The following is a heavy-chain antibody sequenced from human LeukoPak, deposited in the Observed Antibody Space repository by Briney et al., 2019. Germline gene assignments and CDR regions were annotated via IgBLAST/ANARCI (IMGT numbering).Heavy chain of an antibody. CDR3: ARDGPIERNAFDI. Sequence: ALVKVSCKASGYTFTSYGISWVRQAPGQGLEWMGWISGYNGNTNYAQKLQGRVTMTTDTSTSTAYMELRILRSDDTAVYYCARDGPIERNAFDIWGQGTMVTVSS. J-gene: IGHJ3*02. CDR2: ISGYNGNT. CDR1: GYTFTSYG. V-gene: IGHV1-18*01. D-gene: IGHD1-26*01.